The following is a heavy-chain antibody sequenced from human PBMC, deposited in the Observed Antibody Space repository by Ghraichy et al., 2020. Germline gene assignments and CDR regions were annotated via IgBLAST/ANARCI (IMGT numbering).Heavy chain of an antibody. CDR2: MNPNSGNT. Sequence: ASGKVSCKASGYTFTSYDINWVRQATGQGLEWMGWMNPNSGNTGYAQKFQGRVTMTRNTSISTAYMELSSLRSEDTAVYYCARVVGGGWLLLRHYYYYGMDVWGQGTTVTVSS. J-gene: IGHJ6*02. V-gene: IGHV1-8*01. D-gene: IGHD3-22*01. CDR3: ARVVGGGWLLLRHYYYYGMDV. CDR1: GYTFTSYD.